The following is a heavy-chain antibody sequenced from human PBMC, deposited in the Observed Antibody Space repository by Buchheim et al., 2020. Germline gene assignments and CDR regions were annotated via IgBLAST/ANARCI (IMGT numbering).Heavy chain of an antibody. CDR1: GGSFSGYY. CDR2: INHSGST. CDR3: ARWRGAIVAYYYYYYYGMDV. Sequence: QVQLQQWGAGLLKPSETLSLTCAVYGGSFSGYYWSWIRQPPGKGLEWIGEINHSGSTNYNPSLKSRVTISVDTSKNQFSLKLSSVTAADTAVYYCARWRGAIVAYYYYYYYGMDVWGQGTT. J-gene: IGHJ6*02. D-gene: IGHD2-15*01. V-gene: IGHV4-34*01.